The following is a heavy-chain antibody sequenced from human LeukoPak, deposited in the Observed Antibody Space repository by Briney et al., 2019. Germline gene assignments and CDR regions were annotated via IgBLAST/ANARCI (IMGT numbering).Heavy chain of an antibody. V-gene: IGHV1-69*01. CDR3: ARDRRERITIFGVVPDQRFDY. CDR1: GGTFSSYA. J-gene: IGHJ4*02. D-gene: IGHD3-3*01. Sequence: SVKASCKASGGTFSSYAISWVRQAPGQGLEWMGGIIPIFGTANYAQKFQGRVTITADESTSTAYMELSSLRSEDTAVYYCARDRRERITIFGVVPDQRFDYWGQGTLVTVSS. CDR2: IIPIFGTA.